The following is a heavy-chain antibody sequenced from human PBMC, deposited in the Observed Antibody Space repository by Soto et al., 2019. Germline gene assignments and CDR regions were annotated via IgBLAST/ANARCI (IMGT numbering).Heavy chain of an antibody. J-gene: IGHJ6*02. V-gene: IGHV3-30*18. CDR1: GFTFSSYG. CDR2: ISYDGSNK. CDR3: AKETRYFDWLFGYGMDV. Sequence: GGSLRLSCAASGFTFSSYGMHWVRQAPGKGLEWVAVISYDGSNKYYADSVKGRFTISRDNSKNTLYLQMNSLRAEDTAVYYCAKETRYFDWLFGYGMDVWGQGTTVIVSS. D-gene: IGHD3-9*01.